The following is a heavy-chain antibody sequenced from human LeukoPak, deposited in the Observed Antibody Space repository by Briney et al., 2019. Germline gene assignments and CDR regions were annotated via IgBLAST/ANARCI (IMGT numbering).Heavy chain of an antibody. V-gene: IGHV4-30-2*01. J-gene: IGHJ4*02. Sequence: SQTLSFTCAVSGGSISSGGYSWSWIRQPPGKGLEWIGYIYHSGSTYYNPSLKSRVTISVDRSKNQFSLKLSSVTAADTAVYYCARGGYSYGSGGGYFDYWGQGTLVTVSS. D-gene: IGHD5-18*01. CDR3: ARGGYSYGSGGGYFDY. CDR2: IYHSGST. CDR1: GGSISSGGYS.